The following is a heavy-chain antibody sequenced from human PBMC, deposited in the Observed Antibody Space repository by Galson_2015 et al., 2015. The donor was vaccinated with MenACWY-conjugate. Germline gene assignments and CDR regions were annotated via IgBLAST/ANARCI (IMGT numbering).Heavy chain of an antibody. CDR1: GSTFSNAW. CDR3: TAHKDGSWGGLLFCFYRDV. Sequence: SLRLSCAASGSTFSNAWMSWVRQAPGKGLEWVGRIKSTTDGGKTDYAAPVKGRFTISRDDSKNTLYLQMNSLKIEDTAVYYCTAHKDGSWGGLLFCFYRDVWGKGTTVPVSS. CDR2: IKSTTDGGKT. V-gene: IGHV3-15*01. D-gene: IGHD2-21*01. J-gene: IGHJ6*03.